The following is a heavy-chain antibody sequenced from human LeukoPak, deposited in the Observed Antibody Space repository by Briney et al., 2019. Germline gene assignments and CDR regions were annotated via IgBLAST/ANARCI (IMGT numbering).Heavy chain of an antibody. V-gene: IGHV4-59*08. Sequence: PSETLSLTCTVSGGSISSYYWSWIRQPPGKGLEWIGYIYYSGSTNYNPSLKSRVTISVDTSKNQFSLKLSSVTAADTAVYYCARHPQVVTAQYYFDYWGQGTLVTVSS. CDR2: IYYSGST. J-gene: IGHJ4*02. CDR1: GGSISSYY. D-gene: IGHD2-21*02. CDR3: ARHPQVVTAQYYFDY.